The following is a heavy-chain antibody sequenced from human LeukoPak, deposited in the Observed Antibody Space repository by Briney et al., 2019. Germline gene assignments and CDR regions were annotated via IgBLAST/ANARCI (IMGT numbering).Heavy chain of an antibody. Sequence: GGSLRLSCAASGFTVSSNYMSWVRQAPGKGLEWVSVIYTGGSTYYADSVKGRFTISRHNSKNTLYLQMNSLRAEDTAVYYCARTGARGYYGMDVWGQGTTVTVSS. J-gene: IGHJ6*02. V-gene: IGHV3-53*04. D-gene: IGHD4/OR15-4a*01. CDR3: ARTGARGYYGMDV. CDR2: IYTGGST. CDR1: GFTVSSNY.